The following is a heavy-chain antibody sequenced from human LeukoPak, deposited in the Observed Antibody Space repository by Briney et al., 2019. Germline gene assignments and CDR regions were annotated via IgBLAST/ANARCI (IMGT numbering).Heavy chain of an antibody. CDR3: ASSVNNARHFDY. Sequence: GRSLRLSCAASGFTFSSYTMHWVRQAPGKGLEYVSGISSTGINTYYADSVKGRFTISRDNSKNTLYLQMGSLRAEDMAVYYCASSVNNARHFDYWGQGTLVTVSS. CDR1: GFTFSSYT. J-gene: IGHJ4*02. CDR2: ISSTGINT. D-gene: IGHD1/OR15-1a*01. V-gene: IGHV3-64*02.